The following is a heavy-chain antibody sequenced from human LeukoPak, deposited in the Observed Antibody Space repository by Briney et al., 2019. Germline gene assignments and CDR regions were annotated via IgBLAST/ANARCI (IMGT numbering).Heavy chain of an antibody. D-gene: IGHD3-22*01. CDR2: ISWNSGSI. CDR3: AKVGSEYYYDSSGPYGMDV. V-gene: IGHV3-9*01. CDR1: GFTFDDYA. J-gene: IGHJ6*02. Sequence: GRSLRLSCAASGFTFDDYAMHWVRQAPGKGLECVSGISWNSGSIGYADSVRGRFTISRDNAKNSPYLQMNSLRAEDTALYYCAKVGSEYYYDSSGPYGMDVWGQGTTVTVSS.